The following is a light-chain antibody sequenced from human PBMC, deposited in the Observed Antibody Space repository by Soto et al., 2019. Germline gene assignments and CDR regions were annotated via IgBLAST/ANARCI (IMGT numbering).Light chain of an antibody. CDR2: GVT. CDR3: FSYAGSSTWV. J-gene: IGLJ3*02. CDR1: RSDIGSYNS. Sequence: QSALTQPASLSGSPGQSITISCTGTRSDIGSYNSIAWYQRHPGKAPRVVIFGVTKRPSGISDRFSGSKSGYTASLTISGLQAEDEADYFCFSYAGSSTWVFGGGTKLTVL. V-gene: IGLV2-23*02.